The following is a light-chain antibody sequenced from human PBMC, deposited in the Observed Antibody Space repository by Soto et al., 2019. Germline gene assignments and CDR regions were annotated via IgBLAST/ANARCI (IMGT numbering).Light chain of an antibody. Sequence: LTQPPSASGSPGQSVTISCTGTSSDVGGYNYVSWYQQHPGKAPQLMIYEVTKRPSGVPDRFSGSKSGNTASLTVSGLQAEDEADYYCISYAGSNNFVFGTGTKVTVL. CDR2: EVT. J-gene: IGLJ1*01. CDR1: SSDVGGYNY. CDR3: ISYAGSNNFV. V-gene: IGLV2-8*01.